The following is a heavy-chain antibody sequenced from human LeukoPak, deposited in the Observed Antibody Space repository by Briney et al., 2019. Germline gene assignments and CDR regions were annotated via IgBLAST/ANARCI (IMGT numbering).Heavy chain of an antibody. CDR2: IYYSGST. V-gene: IGHV4-59*08. CDR3: ARQPSDLGDYLGGWFDP. Sequence: SETLSLTCTVSGGSISSYYWSWIRQPPGKGLEWIGYIYYSGSTNYNPSLKSRVTISVDTSKNQFSLKLSSVTAADTAVYYCARQPSDLGDYLGGWFDPWGQGTLVTVSS. CDR1: GGSISSYY. J-gene: IGHJ5*02. D-gene: IGHD4-17*01.